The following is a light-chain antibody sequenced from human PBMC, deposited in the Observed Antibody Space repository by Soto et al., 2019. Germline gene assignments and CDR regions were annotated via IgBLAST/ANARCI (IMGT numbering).Light chain of an antibody. J-gene: IGLJ1*01. V-gene: IGLV2-14*01. CDR2: DVS. Sequence: QCVLTQPASVSGSPGQSITISCTGTSSDVGGYNYVSWYQQHPGKAPKLMIYDVSNRPSGVSNRFSGSKSGNTASLTISGLQAEDEADYSCSSYTSSSTLVFGTGTKVTVL. CDR1: SSDVGGYNY. CDR3: SSYTSSSTLV.